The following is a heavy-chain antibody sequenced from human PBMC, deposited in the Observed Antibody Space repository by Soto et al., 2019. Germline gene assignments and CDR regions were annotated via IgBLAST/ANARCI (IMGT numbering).Heavy chain of an antibody. V-gene: IGHV1-3*01. CDR3: AGDLSSGWYVGLDY. CDR2: INAGNGNT. J-gene: IGHJ4*02. D-gene: IGHD6-19*01. Sequence: QVQLVQSGAEVKQPGASVKVSCKASGYTFTSYAMHWVRQAPGQRLEWMGWINAGNGNTKYSHKFQGRVTITRDTSASTAYMELSSLRSEDTAVYYCAGDLSSGWYVGLDYWGQGTLVTVSS. CDR1: GYTFTSYA.